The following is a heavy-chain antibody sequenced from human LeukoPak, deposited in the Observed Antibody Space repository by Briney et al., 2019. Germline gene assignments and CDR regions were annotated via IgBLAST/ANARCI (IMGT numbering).Heavy chain of an antibody. D-gene: IGHD6-13*01. J-gene: IGHJ4*02. CDR2: MNPNSGNT. Sequence: GASVKVSCKASGYTFTSYDINWVRQAPGQGLEWMGWMNPNSGNTGYAQKFQGRVTMTRNTSISTAYMELSSLRSEDTAVYYCARGYKLIAAAGTGVYWGQGTLVTVSS. CDR3: ARGYKLIAAAGTGVY. CDR1: GYTFTSYD. V-gene: IGHV1-8*01.